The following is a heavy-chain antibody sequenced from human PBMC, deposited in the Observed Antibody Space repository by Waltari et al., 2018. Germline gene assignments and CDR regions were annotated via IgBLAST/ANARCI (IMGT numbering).Heavy chain of an antibody. Sequence: EVQLVESGGGLVQPGGSLRLSCDASGFTFSNFWMSWARQAPGKGLEWVANINQDGSGEYYVDSVKGRFTISRDNAKNSLYLQMNSLRAEDTAVYYCQRGNYWGQGTLVTVSS. CDR3: QRGNY. J-gene: IGHJ4*02. CDR1: GFTFSNFW. CDR2: INQDGSGE. V-gene: IGHV3-7*04.